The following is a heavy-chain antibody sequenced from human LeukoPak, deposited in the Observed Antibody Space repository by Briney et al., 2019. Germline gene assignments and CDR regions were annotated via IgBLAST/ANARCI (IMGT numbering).Heavy chain of an antibody. D-gene: IGHD3-10*01. CDR3: AKWWYGSGEYYFDY. CDR1: GFTFSSYA. J-gene: IGHJ4*02. V-gene: IGHV3-23*01. CDR2: ISGSGGST. Sequence: GRSLRLSCAASGFTFSSYAMSWVRQAPGKGLEWVSAISGSGGSTYYADSVKGRFTISRANSKNALYLQMNRLRAEDTAVYYCAKWWYGSGEYYFDYWGQGTLVTVSS.